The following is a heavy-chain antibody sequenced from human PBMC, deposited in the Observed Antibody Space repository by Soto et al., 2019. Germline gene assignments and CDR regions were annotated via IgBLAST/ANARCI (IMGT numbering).Heavy chain of an antibody. CDR1: GFTFSSYA. J-gene: IGHJ4*02. V-gene: IGHV3-23*01. CDR2: ISGSGGST. CDR3: AKDIVVVTAIPYGFFDY. D-gene: IGHD2-21*02. Sequence: EVQLLESGGGLVQPEGSLRLSCAASGFTFSSYAMSWVRQAPGKGLEWVSAISGSGGSTYYADSVKGRFTISRDNSKNTLYLQMNSLRAEDTAVYYCAKDIVVVTAIPYGFFDYWGQGTLVTVSS.